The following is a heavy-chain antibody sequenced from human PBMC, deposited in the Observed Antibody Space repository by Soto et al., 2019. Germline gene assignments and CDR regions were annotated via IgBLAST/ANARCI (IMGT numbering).Heavy chain of an antibody. CDR2: IYYSGST. CDR1: GGSISSGDYY. V-gene: IGHV4-30-4*01. D-gene: IGHD4-17*01. Sequence: SETLSLTCTVSGGSISSGDYYWSWIRQPPGKGLEWIGYIYYSGSTYYNPSLKSRVTISVDTSKNQFSLKLSSVTAADTAVYYCARSSQSTVTNFDYWGQGTLVTVSS. J-gene: IGHJ4*02. CDR3: ARSSQSTVTNFDY.